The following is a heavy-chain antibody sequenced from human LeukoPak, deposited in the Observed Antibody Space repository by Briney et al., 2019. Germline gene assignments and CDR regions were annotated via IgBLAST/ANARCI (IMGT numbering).Heavy chain of an antibody. CDR2: INHSGST. D-gene: IGHD2-21*02. CDR3: ARGPTSGVAVTNLGFDY. Sequence: SETLSLTCAVYGGSFSGYYWSWIRQPPGKGLEWIGEINHSGSTNYNPSLKSRVTISVDTSKNQFSLKLSSVTAADTAVYYCARGPTSGVAVTNLGFDYWGQGTLVTVSS. J-gene: IGHJ4*02. V-gene: IGHV4-34*01. CDR1: GGSFSGYY.